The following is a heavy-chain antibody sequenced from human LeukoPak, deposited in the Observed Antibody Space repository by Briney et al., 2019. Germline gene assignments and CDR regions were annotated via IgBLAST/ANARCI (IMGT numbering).Heavy chain of an antibody. D-gene: IGHD6-13*01. CDR1: GYSFTSYE. V-gene: IGHV1-8*01. CDR2: MNPHSGNT. J-gene: IGHJ4*02. CDR3: ATMAATGTGFDY. Sequence: ASVKVSCKASGYSFTSYEINWVRQATGQGLEWMGWMNPHSGNTVYAQKFQGRVTMTRNTSISTAYMELSSLRSEDTAMYYCATMAATGTGFDYWGQGTLVTVSS.